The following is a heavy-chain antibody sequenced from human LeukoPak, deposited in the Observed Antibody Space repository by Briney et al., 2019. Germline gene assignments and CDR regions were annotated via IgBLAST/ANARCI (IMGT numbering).Heavy chain of an antibody. CDR3: ARDPHKGLWFGDHQPFDI. Sequence: PSETVSLTCTVSGGAISSGGYYWSWIRQHPGKGLEWIGYIYYSGSTYYNPSLKSRVTISVDTSKNQFSLKLSSVTAADTAVYYCARDPHKGLWFGDHQPFDIWGQGTMVTVSS. J-gene: IGHJ3*02. CDR2: IYYSGST. V-gene: IGHV4-31*03. CDR1: GGAISSGGYY. D-gene: IGHD3-10*01.